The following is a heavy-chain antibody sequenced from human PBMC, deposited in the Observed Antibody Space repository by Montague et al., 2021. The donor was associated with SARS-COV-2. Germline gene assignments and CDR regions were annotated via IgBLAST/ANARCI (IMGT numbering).Heavy chain of an antibody. Sequence: SETLSLTCTVSGGSISSYYWSWIRQPPGKGLEWIGYIYYSGSTXXXPSXXXRVTISVDTSKNQFSLKLSSVTAADTAVYYCARLAVGYCTNGVCYTAFDYWGQGTLVTVSS. D-gene: IGHD2-8*01. CDR2: IYYSGST. CDR1: GGSISSYY. V-gene: IGHV4-59*08. CDR3: ARLAVGYCTNGVCYTAFDY. J-gene: IGHJ4*02.